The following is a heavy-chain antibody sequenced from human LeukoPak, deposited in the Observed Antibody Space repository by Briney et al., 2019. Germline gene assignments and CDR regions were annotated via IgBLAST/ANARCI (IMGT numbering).Heavy chain of an antibody. CDR1: GFTFSTCG. J-gene: IGHJ4*02. CDR3: AKDLNYYDGSGYHDY. CDR2: ISYDGSDK. D-gene: IGHD3-22*01. Sequence: GGSLRLSCAASGFTFSTCGMHWVRQAPGKGLEWVAVISYDGSDKFYADSVKGRFTISRDNSKNTLYLQMNSLRTEDTAVYYCAKDLNYYDGSGYHDYWGQGTLVTVSS. V-gene: IGHV3-30*18.